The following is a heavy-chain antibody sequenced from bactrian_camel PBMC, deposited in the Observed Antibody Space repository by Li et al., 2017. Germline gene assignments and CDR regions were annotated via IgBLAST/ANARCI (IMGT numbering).Heavy chain of an antibody. V-gene: IGHV3S53*01. D-gene: IGHD3*01. CDR1: GFSSSSSC. Sequence: QLVESGGGSVQAGGSLRLSCAASGFSSSSSCMGWFRQAPGKEREGVATIDSYLRYTMYADSVKGRFTISQDEAKSALYLQMNNLKPEDTAIYYCAAGWTPQHWVRWVRLSDFDVWGQGTQVTVS. CDR2: IDSYLRYT. J-gene: IGHJ6*01. CDR3: AAGWTPQHWVRWVRLSDFDV.